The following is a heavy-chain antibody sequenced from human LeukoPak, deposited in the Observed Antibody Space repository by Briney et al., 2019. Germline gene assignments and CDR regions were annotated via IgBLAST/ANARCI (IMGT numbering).Heavy chain of an antibody. D-gene: IGHD6-13*01. V-gene: IGHV1-24*01. CDR2: FDPEDGET. CDR3: ATGTPSSSWYYYYYGMDV. CDR1: GYTLTELS. J-gene: IGHJ6*02. Sequence: ASVKVSCKVSGYTLTELSMHWVRQAPGKGLEWMGGFDPEDGETIYAQKFQGRVTMTEDTSTDTAYMELSSLGSEDTAVYYCATGTPSSSWYYYYYGMDVWGQGTTVTVSS.